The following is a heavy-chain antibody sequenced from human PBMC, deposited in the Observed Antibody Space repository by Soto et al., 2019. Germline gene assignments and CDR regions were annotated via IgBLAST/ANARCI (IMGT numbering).Heavy chain of an antibody. Sequence: QVQLVESGGGVVQPGRSLRLSCAASGFIFSGYAMHWVRQAPGKGLEWVAVISYDGNTKYYADSVKGRFTVSRDNSKNTLYVQMNNVSAADTAMYYCAKETSAYEIDYWGQGTLVTVSS. CDR1: GFIFSGYA. V-gene: IGHV3-30-3*01. CDR3: AKETSAYEIDY. J-gene: IGHJ4*02. CDR2: ISYDGNTK. D-gene: IGHD5-12*01.